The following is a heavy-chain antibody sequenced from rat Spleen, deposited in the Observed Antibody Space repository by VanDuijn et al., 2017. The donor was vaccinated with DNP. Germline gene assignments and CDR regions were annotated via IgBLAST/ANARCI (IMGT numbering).Heavy chain of an antibody. J-gene: IGHJ2*01. CDR1: GFIFSNYD. V-gene: IGHV5-25*01. D-gene: IGHD1-4*01. Sequence: EVQLVESGGGLVQPGRSMKLSCAASGFIFSNYDMAWVRQAPKKGLEWVAYIGSAAYAPYYGDSVKGRFTISRDNAKSTLYLQMDSLRSEDTATYYCAREPAGFDYWGQGVMVTVSS. CDR3: AREPAGFDY. CDR2: IGSAAYAP.